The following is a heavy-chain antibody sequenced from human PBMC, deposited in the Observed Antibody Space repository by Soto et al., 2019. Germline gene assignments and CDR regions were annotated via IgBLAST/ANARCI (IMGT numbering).Heavy chain of an antibody. V-gene: IGHV3-73*01. CDR2: IRSKTNNYAT. CDR1: GFSFSGSA. CDR3: VSDTARVYYGLDV. D-gene: IGHD5-18*01. Sequence: GGSLRLSCAASGFSFSGSAMHWVRQASGKGLEWVGRIRSKTNNYATAYAASVEGRFTISRDDSKNTAYLQMNSLKTEDTAVYYCVSDTARVYYGLDVWGLGTTVTVSS. J-gene: IGHJ6*02.